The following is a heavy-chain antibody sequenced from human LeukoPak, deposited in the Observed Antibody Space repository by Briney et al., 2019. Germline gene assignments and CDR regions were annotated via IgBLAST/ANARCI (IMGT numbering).Heavy chain of an antibody. D-gene: IGHD6-19*01. CDR1: GFTFSSYG. V-gene: IGHV3-30*18. Sequence: GGSLRLSCAASGFTFSSYGMHWVRQAPGKGLEWVAVISYDGSNKYYADSVKGRFTISRDNSKNTLYLQMNSLRAEDTAVYYCAKRYSSGWYGIHYYYGMDVWGQGTTVTVSS. CDR2: ISYDGSNK. J-gene: IGHJ6*02. CDR3: AKRYSSGWYGIHYYYGMDV.